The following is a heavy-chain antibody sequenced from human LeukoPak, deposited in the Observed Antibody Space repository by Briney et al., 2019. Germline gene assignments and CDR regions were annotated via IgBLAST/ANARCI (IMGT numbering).Heavy chain of an antibody. J-gene: IGHJ4*02. CDR3: ARGGGVAGLGVDY. V-gene: IGHV3-48*01. CDR2: ISTSTTTI. CDR1: GFTFSSYS. Sequence: GGSLRLSCEASGFTFSSYSMNWVRQAPGKGLEWISYISTSTTTIYYANSVKGRFTISRDNAKKSLYLQMNSLRAEDTAVYYCARGGGVAGLGVDYWGQGTLVTVSS. D-gene: IGHD6-19*01.